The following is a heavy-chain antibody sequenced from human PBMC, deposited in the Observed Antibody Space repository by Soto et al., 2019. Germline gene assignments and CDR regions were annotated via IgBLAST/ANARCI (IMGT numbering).Heavy chain of an antibody. J-gene: IGHJ4*02. V-gene: IGHV3-30*18. CDR3: AKDRDVLRYFDWLLIDY. CDR2: ISYDGSNK. D-gene: IGHD3-9*01. CDR1: GFTFSSYG. Sequence: QVQLVESGGGVVQPGRSLRLSCAASGFTFSSYGMHWVRQAPGKGLEWVAVISYDGSNKYYADSAKGRFTISRDNSKNTLYLQMNSLRAEDTAVYYCAKDRDVLRYFDWLLIDYWGQGTLVTVSS.